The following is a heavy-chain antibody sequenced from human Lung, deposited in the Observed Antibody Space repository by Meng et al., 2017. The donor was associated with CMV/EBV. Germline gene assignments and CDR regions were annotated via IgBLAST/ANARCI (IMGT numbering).Heavy chain of an antibody. D-gene: IGHD3-10*01. J-gene: IGHJ4*02. Sequence: ASXXVSXKASGYTFIAYAFSWVRQAPGQGHEWMGWISAYNGNTNYAQKVQGRVTMTTDTSTSTAYMELRSLRSDDTAVYYCARSDMIRGVVVHDYWGQGTLVTVSS. V-gene: IGHV1-18*01. CDR3: ARSDMIRGVVVHDY. CDR1: GYTFIAYA. CDR2: ISAYNGNT.